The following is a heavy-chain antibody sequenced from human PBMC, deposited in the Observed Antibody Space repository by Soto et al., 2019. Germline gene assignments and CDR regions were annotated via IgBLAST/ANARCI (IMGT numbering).Heavy chain of an antibody. J-gene: IGHJ6*01. CDR2: IIPIFGTA. V-gene: IGHV1-69*13. CDR1: GGTFSSYA. CDR3: AIGDYYGSGTRPYYYGRDV. D-gene: IGHD3-10*01. Sequence: SVKVSCKASGGTFSSYAISWVRQAPGQGLEWMGGIIPIFGTANYAQKFQGRVTITADDSTSTAYMELSSLRSEDTAVYYCAIGDYYGSGTRPYYYGRDVWGKGTTGTAAS.